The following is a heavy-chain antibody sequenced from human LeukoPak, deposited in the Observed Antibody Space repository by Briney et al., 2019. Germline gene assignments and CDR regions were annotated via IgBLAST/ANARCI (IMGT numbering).Heavy chain of an antibody. V-gene: IGHV5-51*01. Sequence: GESLQISCKGSGYSFTNYWIGWVRQMPGKGLEWMGIIYPGDSDTRYSLSFQGQVTISADKSISTAYLQWSSLKASDTAMYYCARQGYCSGGSCYSYFSIDYWGQGTLVTVSS. CDR2: IYPGDSDT. CDR1: GYSFTNYW. J-gene: IGHJ4*02. CDR3: ARQGYCSGGSCYSYFSIDY. D-gene: IGHD2-15*01.